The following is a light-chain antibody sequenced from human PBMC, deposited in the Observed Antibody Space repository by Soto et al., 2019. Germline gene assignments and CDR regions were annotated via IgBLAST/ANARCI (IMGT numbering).Light chain of an antibody. Sequence: EIVMTQSPATLSVSPGERVTFSCRASQSVTTNLAWYQHKPGQSPRLLISDASTGASGIPPRFSGSGSGTEFTLTISSLQPEDFATYYCQQSYSRPLTFGGGTKVDIK. CDR3: QQSYSRPLT. V-gene: IGKV3-15*01. J-gene: IGKJ4*01. CDR2: DAS. CDR1: QSVTTN.